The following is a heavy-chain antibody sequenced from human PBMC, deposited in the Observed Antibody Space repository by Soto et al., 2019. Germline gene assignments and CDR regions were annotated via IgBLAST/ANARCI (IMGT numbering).Heavy chain of an antibody. CDR3: ARAPATPRGNSSYYYYGMDV. J-gene: IGHJ6*04. Sequence: ASVKVSCKASGYTFTSYYMHWVRQAPGQGLEWMGIINPSGGSTSYAQKFQGRVTMTRDTSTSTVYMELSSLRSEDTAVYYCARAPATPRGNSSYYYYGMDVWGKETTVTV. V-gene: IGHV1-46*01. CDR2: INPSGGST. D-gene: IGHD6-13*01. CDR1: GYTFTSYY.